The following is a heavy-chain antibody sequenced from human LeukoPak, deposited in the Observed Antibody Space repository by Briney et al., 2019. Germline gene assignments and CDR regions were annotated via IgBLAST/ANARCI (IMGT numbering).Heavy chain of an antibody. CDR2: INHSGST. CDR3: ARGDGYNYPFDY. D-gene: IGHD5-24*01. Sequence: PSETLSLTCAVYGGSFSGYYWSWIRQPPGTGLEWIGEINHSGSTNYNPSLKSRVTISVDTSKNQFSLKLSSVTAADTAVYYCARGDGYNYPFDYWGQGTLVTVSS. V-gene: IGHV4-34*01. CDR1: GGSFSGYY. J-gene: IGHJ4*02.